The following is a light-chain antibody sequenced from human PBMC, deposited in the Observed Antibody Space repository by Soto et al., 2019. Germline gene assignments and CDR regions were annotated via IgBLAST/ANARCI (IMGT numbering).Light chain of an antibody. CDR3: SSYTSSSTYV. V-gene: IGLV2-14*01. CDR2: DVS. Sequence: QSVLTQPASVSGSPGQSITISCTGTSTDIGRYNYVSWYQQHPGKAPKLMIYDVSNRPSGVSNRFSGSKSGNTASLTISGLQAEDEADYHCSSYTSSSTYVFGTGTKLTVL. J-gene: IGLJ1*01. CDR1: STDIGRYNY.